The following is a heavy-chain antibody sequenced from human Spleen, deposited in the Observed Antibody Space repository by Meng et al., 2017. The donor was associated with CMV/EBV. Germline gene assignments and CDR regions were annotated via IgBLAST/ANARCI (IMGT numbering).Heavy chain of an antibody. V-gene: IGHV1-69*02. D-gene: IGHD2-15*01. Sequence: SVKVSCKASGGSFSNYTINWVRQAPGQGLEWMGRIIPFGGLTDYGQKFQGRVTIIADKSTSTAYMELSSLSSEDTAMYYCARGRVKDYPLTFWGQGTLVTVSS. CDR1: GGSFSNYT. CDR2: IIPFGGLT. J-gene: IGHJ4*02. CDR3: ARGRVKDYPLTF.